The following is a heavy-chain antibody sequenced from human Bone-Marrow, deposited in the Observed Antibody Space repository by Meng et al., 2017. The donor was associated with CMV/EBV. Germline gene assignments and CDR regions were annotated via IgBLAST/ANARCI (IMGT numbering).Heavy chain of an antibody. V-gene: IGHV3-43*01. Sequence: GESLKISCAASGFTFDDYTMHWVRQAPGKGLEWVSLISWDGGSTYYADSVKGRFTISRDNSKNTLYLQMNSLRAEDTAVYYCAKDDYWGQGTLVTVSS. CDR2: ISWDGGST. CDR1: GFTFDDYT. CDR3: AKDDY. J-gene: IGHJ4*02.